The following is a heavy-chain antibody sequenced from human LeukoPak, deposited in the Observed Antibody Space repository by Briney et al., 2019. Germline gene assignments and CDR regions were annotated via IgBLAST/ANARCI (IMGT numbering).Heavy chain of an antibody. CDR2: IKSKTDGGTT. Sequence: KPGGSLRLSCAASGFTFSNAWMSWVRQAPGKGLEWVGRIKSKTDGGTTDYAAPVKGRFTISRDDSKNSLYLQMNSLKTEDTAVYYCTTDSYYYDSSGFHYFDYWGQGTLVTVSP. V-gene: IGHV3-15*01. CDR1: GFTFSNAW. D-gene: IGHD3-22*01. CDR3: TTDSYYYDSSGFHYFDY. J-gene: IGHJ4*02.